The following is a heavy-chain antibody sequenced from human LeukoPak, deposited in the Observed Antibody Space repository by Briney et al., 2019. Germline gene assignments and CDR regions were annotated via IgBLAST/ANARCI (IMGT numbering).Heavy chain of an antibody. J-gene: IGHJ4*02. CDR1: GFTFSSYD. Sequence: GGSLRLSCAASGFTFSSYDMHWVRQATGKGLEWVSGLGTGGDTYYAGSVKGRFTIYRENAKNSLYLRMNSLRAGDTAVYYCARGGPTGFDYWGQGTLVTVSS. D-gene: IGHD4-17*01. CDR2: LGTGGDT. CDR3: ARGGPTGFDY. V-gene: IGHV3-13*01.